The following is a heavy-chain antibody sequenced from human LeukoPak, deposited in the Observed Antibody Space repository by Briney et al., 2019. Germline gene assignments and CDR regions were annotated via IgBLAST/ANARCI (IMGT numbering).Heavy chain of an antibody. CDR2: ISAYNGNT. D-gene: IGHD3-3*01. J-gene: IGHJ4*02. CDR1: GYTFASYG. V-gene: IGHV1-18*01. CDR3: ARAPPYYDFWSGYFFQFDY. Sequence: PVASVKVSCKASGYTFASYGISWVRQAPGQGLEWMGWISAYNGNTNYAQKLQGRVTMTTDTSTSTAYMELRSLRSDDTAVYYCARAPPYYDFWSGYFFQFDYWGQGTLVTVSS.